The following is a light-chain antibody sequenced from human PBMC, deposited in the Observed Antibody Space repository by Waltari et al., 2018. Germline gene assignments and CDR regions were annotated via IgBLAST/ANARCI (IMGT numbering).Light chain of an antibody. V-gene: IGLV2-23*02. CDR3: CSYAGSSTPVI. Sequence: QSALTQPASGSGSPGQSITISCPGTSSDVGGYNYVSWYQQHPGKAPKFIIYDVSKRPSGVSNRFSGSKSGNTASLTISGLQAEDEADYYCCSYAGSSTPVIFGGGTKLTVL. CDR2: DVS. CDR1: SSDVGGYNY. J-gene: IGLJ2*01.